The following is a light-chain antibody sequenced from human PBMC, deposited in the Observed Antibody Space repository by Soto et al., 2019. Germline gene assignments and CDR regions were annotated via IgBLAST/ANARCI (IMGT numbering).Light chain of an antibody. J-gene: IGKJ1*01. CDR3: QQYEAVVT. Sequence: EIVLTRSPGTLSLSPGERATLSCRASQSLTNNYFAWYQQKPGRALRLLIDGASTRATGIPDRFSGSGSGTDFTRTISRLEPEDVAVYYCQQYEAVVTFGQGTKVEI. CDR1: QSLTNNY. V-gene: IGKV3-20*01. CDR2: GAS.